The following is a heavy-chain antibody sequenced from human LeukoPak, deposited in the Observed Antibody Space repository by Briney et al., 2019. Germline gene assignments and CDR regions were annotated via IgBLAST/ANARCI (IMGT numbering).Heavy chain of an antibody. D-gene: IGHD3-3*01. Sequence: PGGSLRLSCAASGFIFGNYWMGWVRQAPGKGLEWVAYIKQDGSEKYYVDSVKGRFSISRDNAKNSLYLQLNSLRVEDTAVYYCARGAPRRSGYYIRPNWYFDLWGRGTLVTVSS. CDR1: GFIFGNYW. J-gene: IGHJ2*01. CDR3: ARGAPRRSGYYIRPNWYFDL. CDR2: IKQDGSEK. V-gene: IGHV3-7*01.